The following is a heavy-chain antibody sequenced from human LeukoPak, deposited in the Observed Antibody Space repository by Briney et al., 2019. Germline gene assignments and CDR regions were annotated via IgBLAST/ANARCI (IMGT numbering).Heavy chain of an antibody. V-gene: IGHV1-58*01. D-gene: IGHD6-13*01. Sequence: GASVKVSCKASGFTFTSSAVQWVRQARGQRLEWIGWIVVGSGNTNYAQKFQERVTITRDMSTSTAYMELSSLRSEDTAVYYCAADLPQQLGRPLDYWGQGTLVTVSS. CDR1: GFTFTSSA. J-gene: IGHJ4*02. CDR2: IVVGSGNT. CDR3: AADLPQQLGRPLDY.